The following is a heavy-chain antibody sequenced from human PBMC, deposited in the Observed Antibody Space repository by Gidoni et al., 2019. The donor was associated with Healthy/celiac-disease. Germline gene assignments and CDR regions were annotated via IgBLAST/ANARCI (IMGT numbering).Heavy chain of an antibody. CDR3: ARVPNRLKYYGMDV. Sequence: QVQLQQWGAGLLKPSETLSLTCAVYGGSFSGYYWSWIRQPPGKGLEWIGEINHSGSTNYNPSLKSRVTISVDTSKNQFSLKLSSVTAADTAVYYCARVPNRLKYYGMDVWGQGTTVTVSS. CDR1: GGSFSGYY. D-gene: IGHD7-27*01. CDR2: INHSGST. V-gene: IGHV4-34*01. J-gene: IGHJ6*02.